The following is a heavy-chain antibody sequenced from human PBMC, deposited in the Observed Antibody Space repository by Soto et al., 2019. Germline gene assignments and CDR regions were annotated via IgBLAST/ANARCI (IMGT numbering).Heavy chain of an antibody. CDR1: GGTFSSYA. J-gene: IGHJ4*01. CDR3: ARVPAETVTTPTPDDY. Sequence: QVQLVQSGAEVKKPGSSVKVSCKASGGTFSSYAISWVRQAPGQGLEWMGGIIPIFGTANYAQKFQGRVTLTEDESPSTAYRELSSLRSEDTAVYYCARVPAETVTTPTPDDYWGPGPLVTVSS. D-gene: IGHD4-17*01. CDR2: IIPIFGTA. V-gene: IGHV1-69*12.